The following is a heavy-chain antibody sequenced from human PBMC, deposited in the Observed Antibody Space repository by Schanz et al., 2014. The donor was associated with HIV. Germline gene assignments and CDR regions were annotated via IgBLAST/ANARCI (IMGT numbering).Heavy chain of an antibody. V-gene: IGHV3-30*18. Sequence: QVQLVESGGGVVQPGRSLRLSCVASGFSFRTFGMHWVRQAPGKGLEWVAVISYDGSNKKYADSVKGRFTISRDNSKNTLYLQMKSLRPEDTAVYYCAKDRNYYDNRYLGKGNYYYYYGMDVWGQGTTVTVSS. CDR2: ISYDGSNK. D-gene: IGHD3-22*01. J-gene: IGHJ6*02. CDR3: AKDRNYYDNRYLGKGNYYYYYGMDV. CDR1: GFSFRTFG.